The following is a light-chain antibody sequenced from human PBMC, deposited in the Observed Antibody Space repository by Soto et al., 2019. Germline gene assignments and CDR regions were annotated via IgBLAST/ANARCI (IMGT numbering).Light chain of an antibody. V-gene: IGKV3-11*01. CDR2: DTS. CDR3: QHRDNWPPRAT. CDR1: QSVNIY. Sequence: VLTQSPATLSLSPGERATLSCRASQSVNIYLAWYQQKPGQAPRLLIYDTSDMSTGVPARLSGSGSGTDFTLTISSLESEDFAVYYCQHRDNWPPRATFGGGTKVEV. J-gene: IGKJ4*01.